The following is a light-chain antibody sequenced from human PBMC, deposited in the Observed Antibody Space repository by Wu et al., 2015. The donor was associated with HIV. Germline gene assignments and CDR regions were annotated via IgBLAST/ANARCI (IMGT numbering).Light chain of an antibody. CDR2: GAS. CDR3: QQYNNWPPLT. Sequence: EIVMTQSPATLSVSPGERATLSCRASQSVSSNLAWYQQKPGQAPRLLIYGASTRATGIPARFSGSGSGTDFTLTIKSLQSEDFAVYYCQQYNNWPPLTFGGGTKVEI. CDR1: QSVSSN. V-gene: IGKV3D-15*01. J-gene: IGKJ4*01.